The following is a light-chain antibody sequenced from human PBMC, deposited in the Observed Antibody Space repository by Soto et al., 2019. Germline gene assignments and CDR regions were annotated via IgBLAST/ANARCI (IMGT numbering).Light chain of an antibody. Sequence: EIVWTQSPGILSLSPGERATLSCRAIDRFSSSHLAWYQHKPGQAPRLLISAASSRATGSPDRFSGGGSGTDFTLTISRLEPEDFAVYYCQPYGYSPITFGQGTRLEIK. CDR1: DRFSSSH. CDR3: QPYGYSPIT. V-gene: IGKV3-20*01. J-gene: IGKJ5*01. CDR2: AAS.